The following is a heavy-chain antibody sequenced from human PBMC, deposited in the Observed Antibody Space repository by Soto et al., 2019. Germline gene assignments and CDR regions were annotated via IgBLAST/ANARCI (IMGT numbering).Heavy chain of an antibody. CDR1: GYTFTNFD. J-gene: IGHJ4*02. CDR2: MDPNTGNT. V-gene: IGHV1-8*01. Sequence: ASGKVSCKASGYTFTNFDVNWVRQAPGQGLEWMGRMDPNTGNTGCAKKFQGRVTITGNASITTAYMELSSLRFEDKAVYYCGRGSYTGRWHSNLINWWGQGRMVSVYS. D-gene: IGHD3-16*02. CDR3: GRGSYTGRWHSNLINW.